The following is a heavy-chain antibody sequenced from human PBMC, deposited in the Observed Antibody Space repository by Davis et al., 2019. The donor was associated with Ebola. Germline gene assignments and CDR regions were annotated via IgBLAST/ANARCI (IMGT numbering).Heavy chain of an antibody. CDR2: INSDGSST. V-gene: IGHV3-74*01. J-gene: IGHJ4*02. D-gene: IGHD6-6*01. CDR1: GFTFSSYG. Sequence: GESLKISCAASGFTFSSYGMHWVRQAPGKGLVWVSRINSDGSSTSYADSVKGRFTISRDNSKNTLYLQMNSLKTEDTAVYYCTTGVSSSSARFVDYWGQGTLVTVSS. CDR3: TTGVSSSSARFVDY.